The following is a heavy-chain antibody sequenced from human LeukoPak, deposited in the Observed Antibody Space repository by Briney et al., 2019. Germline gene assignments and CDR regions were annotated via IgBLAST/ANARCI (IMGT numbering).Heavy chain of an antibody. V-gene: IGHV4-39*01. D-gene: IGHD2-15*01. CDR2: IYYSGST. CDR1: GGSISSSSYY. CDR3: ARPHCSGGSCYSRPGAFDI. J-gene: IGHJ3*02. Sequence: SETLSLTCTVSGGSISSSSYYWGWIRQPPGKGLEWIVSIYYSGSTYYNPSLKSRVTISVDTSKNQFSLKLSSVTAADTAVYYCARPHCSGGSCYSRPGAFDIWGQGTMVTVSS.